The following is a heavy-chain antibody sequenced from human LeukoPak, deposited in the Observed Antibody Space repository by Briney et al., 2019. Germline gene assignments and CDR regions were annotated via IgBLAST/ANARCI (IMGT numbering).Heavy chain of an antibody. CDR3: ARGGLAVVAANWFDP. CDR1: GGSISSYY. D-gene: IGHD2-15*01. V-gene: IGHV4-4*07. Sequence: SETLSLTCTVSGGSISSYYWSWIRQPAGKGLEWIGRIYTSGSTNYNPSLKSRVTMSVDTSKNQFSLKLSSVTAADTAVYYCARGGLAVVAANWFDPWGQGTLVTVSS. J-gene: IGHJ5*02. CDR2: IYTSGST.